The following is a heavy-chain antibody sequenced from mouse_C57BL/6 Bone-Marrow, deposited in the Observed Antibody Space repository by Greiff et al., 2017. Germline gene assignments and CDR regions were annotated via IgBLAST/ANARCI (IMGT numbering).Heavy chain of an antibody. V-gene: IGHV14-3*01. CDR1: GFNIKNTY. CDR3: ARKLPLSEVDY. J-gene: IGHJ4*01. D-gene: IGHD2-12*01. Sequence: SVAELVRPGASVKLSCTASGFNIKNTYMHWVKQRPEQGLEWIGRSDPANGNTKYAPKFQGKDTITVDTSSNTAYLQLSSPTSEDTAIYYCARKLPLSEVDYWGQGTPVTVSA. CDR2: SDPANGNT.